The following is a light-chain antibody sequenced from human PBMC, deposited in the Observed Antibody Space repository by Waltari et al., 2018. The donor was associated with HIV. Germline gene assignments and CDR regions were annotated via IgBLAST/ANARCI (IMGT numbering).Light chain of an antibody. CDR1: QSSGSW. Sequence: DIQMTQSPSTLSASVGDRVTITCRASQSSGSWLAWYQQKPGRAPKILIYKASNLESGVPSRFSGSGYRTSFSLTISSLQPEDFATYYCQQYKDFPITFGGGTKVEIK. CDR3: QQYKDFPIT. J-gene: IGKJ4*01. CDR2: KAS. V-gene: IGKV1-5*03.